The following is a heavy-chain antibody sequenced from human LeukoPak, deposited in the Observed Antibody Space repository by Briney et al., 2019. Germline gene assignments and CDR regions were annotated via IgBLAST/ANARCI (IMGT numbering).Heavy chain of an antibody. CDR1: GYTLTELS. V-gene: IGHV1-2*02. CDR3: ARDLPGQYSSSGARPFRH. D-gene: IGHD3-10*01. J-gene: IGHJ1*01. Sequence: GASVKVSCKVSGYTLTELSMHWVRQAPGKGLEWMGFINPNTGGTNYAQKFQGRVTMTRDTSISTAYMELSRLKSDDTAVYYCARDLPGQYSSSGARPFRHWGQGALVTVSS. CDR2: INPNTGGT.